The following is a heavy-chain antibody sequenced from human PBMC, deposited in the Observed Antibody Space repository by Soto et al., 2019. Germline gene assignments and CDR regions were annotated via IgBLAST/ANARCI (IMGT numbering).Heavy chain of an antibody. Sequence: SLSLTSTVSCGSISSGGYYWNLIRQHPGKGLEWIGYIYYSGSTYYNPSLRSRVTISVDTSQNHFSLKLTSVTAADTALFYCARFGSGSYFDHWGQGTMVTVSS. CDR1: CGSISSGGYY. D-gene: IGHD1-26*01. CDR2: IYYSGST. V-gene: IGHV4-31*03. CDR3: ARFGSGSYFDH. J-gene: IGHJ4*02.